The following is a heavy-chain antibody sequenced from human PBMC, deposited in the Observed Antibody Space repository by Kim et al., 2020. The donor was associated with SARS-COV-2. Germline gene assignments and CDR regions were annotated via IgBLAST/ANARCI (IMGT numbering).Heavy chain of an antibody. CDR3: ARGGDYLSY. J-gene: IGHJ4*02. Sequence: SEKYYVDSVKGRFTNSRDNAKKSLYLQMNSLRAEDTAVYYCARGGDYLSYWGQGTLVTVSS. D-gene: IGHD3-16*01. V-gene: IGHV3-7*04. CDR2: SEK.